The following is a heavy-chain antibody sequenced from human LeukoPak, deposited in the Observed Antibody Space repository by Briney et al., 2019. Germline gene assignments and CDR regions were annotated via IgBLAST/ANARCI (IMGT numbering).Heavy chain of an antibody. J-gene: IGHJ5*02. CDR3: AAGYYNVMGSANWYDP. Sequence: SETLSLTCTVSGGSISSSSYYWGWIRQPPGKGLEWIGSIYYSGSTYYNPSLKSRVTISVDTSKNQFSLKLSSVTAADTAVYYCAAGYYNVMGSANWYDPWGQGTLVTVSS. D-gene: IGHD3-9*01. CDR1: GGSISSSSYY. CDR2: IYYSGST. V-gene: IGHV4-39*07.